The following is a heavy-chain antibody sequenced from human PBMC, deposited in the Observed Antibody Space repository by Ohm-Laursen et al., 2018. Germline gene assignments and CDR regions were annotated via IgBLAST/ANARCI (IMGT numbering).Heavy chain of an antibody. J-gene: IGHJ4*02. Sequence: SETLSLTCAVYGGSFSGYYWNWIRQPPGKGLEWIGEINHSRSTKYNSSFKSRVTISVDTSKNQLSLKLSSVTAADTAVYYCARGGQQWLIYWGQGTLVTVSS. CDR1: GGSFSGYY. CDR3: ARGGQQWLIY. V-gene: IGHV4-34*01. CDR2: INHSRST. D-gene: IGHD6-19*01.